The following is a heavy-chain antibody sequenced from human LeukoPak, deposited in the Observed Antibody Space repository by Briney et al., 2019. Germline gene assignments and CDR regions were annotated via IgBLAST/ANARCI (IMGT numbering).Heavy chain of an antibody. Sequence: GASEKVSCKASVGTCSSYSISWVRQAPRQGLEWMGEIMPIFGTANYAQKFQGRATITADKSTSTAYMELSSLRSEDTAVYYCASSRRAAARSYFDYWGQGTLVTVSS. V-gene: IGHV1-69*06. J-gene: IGHJ4*02. D-gene: IGHD6-13*01. CDR3: ASSRRAAARSYFDY. CDR1: VGTCSSYS. CDR2: IMPIFGTA.